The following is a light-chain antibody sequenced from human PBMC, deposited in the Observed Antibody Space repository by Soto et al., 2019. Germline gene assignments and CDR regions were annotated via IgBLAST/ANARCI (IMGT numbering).Light chain of an antibody. CDR2: SSY. CDR1: SSNIGRNA. Sequence: QSVLTQPPSASGTPGQSVTISCSGSSSNIGRNAVNWYQQLPGTAPKLLIYSSYQRPSGVPDRFSGSKSGTSGSLAIRGLQSEDEATYHCAVWDDSLTAVVFGGGTKLTVL. J-gene: IGLJ2*01. CDR3: AVWDDSLTAVV. V-gene: IGLV1-44*01.